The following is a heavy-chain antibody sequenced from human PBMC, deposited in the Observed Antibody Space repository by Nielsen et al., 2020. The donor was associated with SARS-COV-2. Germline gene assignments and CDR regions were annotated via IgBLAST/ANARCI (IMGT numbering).Heavy chain of an antibody. Sequence: SETLSLTCTVSGDSISSTTNYWAWIRQPPGTGLEWIGSIHDSGTADYNPSLRNRITISLDTSKNQFSLKLSSVTPADTAVYYCARDYFGDYLDGFDIWGQGTMVTVSS. CDR3: ARDYFGDYLDGFDI. CDR1: GDSISSTTNY. J-gene: IGHJ3*02. CDR2: IHDSGTA. D-gene: IGHD4-17*01. V-gene: IGHV4-39*07.